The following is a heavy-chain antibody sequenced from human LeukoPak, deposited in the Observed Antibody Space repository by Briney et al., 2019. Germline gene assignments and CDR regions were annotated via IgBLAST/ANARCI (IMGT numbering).Heavy chain of an antibody. CDR3: AKDRYDRIPKDIDY. D-gene: IGHD3-9*01. J-gene: IGHJ4*02. V-gene: IGHV3-23*01. CDR1: GFSVSSYA. CDR2: IRGSGGST. Sequence: GGSLRLSCAASGFSVSSYAMNWVRQAQGKGLEWVASIRGSGGSTYYADSVKGRFTNSSDNSMNTLFLQMNSLRAEDTAVYYCAKDRYDRIPKDIDYWGQGTLVTVSS.